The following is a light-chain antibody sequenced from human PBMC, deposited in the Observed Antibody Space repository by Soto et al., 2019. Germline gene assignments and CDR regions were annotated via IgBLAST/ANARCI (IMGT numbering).Light chain of an antibody. CDR2: WAS. CDR3: QQYYSPPVT. CDR1: QSVLSSSNNKNY. J-gene: IGKJ4*01. V-gene: IGKV4-1*01. Sequence: DIVKTQSPDSLAVSLGERATINCKSSQSVLSSSNNKNYLAWFQQKPGQPPKLLIYWASTRESGVPDRFSGSGSGTDFTLTISSLQAEDVAVYYCQQYYSPPVTFGGGTKVEIK.